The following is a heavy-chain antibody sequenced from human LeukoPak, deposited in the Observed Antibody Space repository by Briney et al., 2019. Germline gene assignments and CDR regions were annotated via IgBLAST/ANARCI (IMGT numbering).Heavy chain of an antibody. CDR1: GFTFSSYA. J-gene: IGHJ4*02. V-gene: IGHV3-23*01. CDR3: AKDAIAQCYYDSSGYYSNFDY. CDR2: ISGSGGST. D-gene: IGHD3-22*01. Sequence: GGSLRLSCAASGFTFSSYAMSWVRQAPGKGLEWVSAISGSGGSTYYADSVKGRFTISRDNSKNTLYLQMNSLRAEDTAVYYCAKDAIAQCYYDSSGYYSNFDYWGQGTLVTVSS.